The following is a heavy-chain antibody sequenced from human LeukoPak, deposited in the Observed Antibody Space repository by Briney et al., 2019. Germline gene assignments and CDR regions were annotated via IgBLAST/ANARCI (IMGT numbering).Heavy chain of an antibody. CDR2: MNPNSGNT. CDR3: AIQWLRVGY. V-gene: IGHV1-8*01. Sequence: GASVKVPCKASGYTFTSYDINLVRQATGQGLEWMGWMNPNSGNTGYAQEFQGRVTMTRNTSISTAYMELSSLRSEDTAVYYCAIQWLRVGYWGQGTLVTVSS. CDR1: GYTFTSYD. D-gene: IGHD5-12*01. J-gene: IGHJ4*02.